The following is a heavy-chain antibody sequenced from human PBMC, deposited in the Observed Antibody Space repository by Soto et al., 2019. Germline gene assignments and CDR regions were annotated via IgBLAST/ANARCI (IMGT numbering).Heavy chain of an antibody. CDR3: ARENCSGGSCYGAFDI. CDR2: ISSSSSYT. D-gene: IGHD2-15*01. CDR1: GFTFSDYY. V-gene: IGHV3-11*05. Sequence: GGSLRLSCAASGFTFSDYYMSWIRQAPGKGLEWVSYISSSSSYTNYADSVKGRFTISRDNAKNSLYLQMNSLRAEDTAVYYCARENCSGGSCYGAFDIWGQGTMVTVSS. J-gene: IGHJ3*02.